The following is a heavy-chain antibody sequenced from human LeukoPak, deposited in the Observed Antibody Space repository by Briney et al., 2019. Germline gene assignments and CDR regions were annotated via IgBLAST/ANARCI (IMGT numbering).Heavy chain of an antibody. V-gene: IGHV3-21*01. CDR2: ISSSSSYI. D-gene: IGHD6-13*01. J-gene: IGHJ4*02. CDR1: GFTFSSYS. Sequence: PGGFLRLSCAASGFTFSSYSMNWVRQAPGKGLEWVSSISSSSSYIYYADSVKGRFTISRDNAKNSLYLQMNSLRAEDTAVYYCARAHSSSWNFDYWGQGTLVTVSS. CDR3: ARAHSSSWNFDY.